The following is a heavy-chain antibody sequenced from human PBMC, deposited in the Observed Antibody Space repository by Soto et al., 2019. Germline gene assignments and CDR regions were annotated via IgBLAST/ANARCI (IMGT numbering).Heavy chain of an antibody. Sequence: ASVKVSCKVSGYTLTELSMHWVRQAPGKGLEWMGWINVYNGNTKYAQKVQGRVTMTTDTSTSTAYMELRSLRSDDTAVYYCARGVGSGSYYNQYNWFDPWGQGTLVTVSS. CDR3: ARGVGSGSYYNQYNWFDP. D-gene: IGHD3-10*01. V-gene: IGHV1-18*01. J-gene: IGHJ5*02. CDR2: INVYNGNT. CDR1: GYTLTELS.